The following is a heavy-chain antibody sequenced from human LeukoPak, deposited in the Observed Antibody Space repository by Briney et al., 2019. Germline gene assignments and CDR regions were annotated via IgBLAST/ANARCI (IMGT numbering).Heavy chain of an antibody. CDR3: AKGAYDYIEMGYFDY. V-gene: IGHV3-23*01. CDR1: GFSISNSA. CDR2: IVASSGST. Sequence: GGSLRLSCAASGFSISNSAMSWVRQAPGKGLEWVSLIVASSGSTFYADSVKGRFTISRDSSRNTLYLQMNSLRAEDMAVYYCAKGAYDYIEMGYFDYWGQGTLVTVSS. D-gene: IGHD5-12*01. J-gene: IGHJ4*02.